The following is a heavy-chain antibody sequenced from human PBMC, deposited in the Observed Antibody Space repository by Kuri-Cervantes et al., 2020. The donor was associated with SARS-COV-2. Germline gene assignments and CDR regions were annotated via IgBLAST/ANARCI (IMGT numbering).Heavy chain of an antibody. CDR2: IIPIFGTA. CDR3: ARLGPKQWLVHYYYYGMDI. Sequence: SVKVSCKASGGTFSSYAISWVRQAPGQGLEWMGGIIPIFGTANYAQKFQGRVTITADESTSTAYMELSSLRSEDTAVYYCARLGPKQWLVHYYYYGMDIWGQGTTVTVSS. D-gene: IGHD6-19*01. V-gene: IGHV1-69*13. CDR1: GGTFSSYA. J-gene: IGHJ6*02.